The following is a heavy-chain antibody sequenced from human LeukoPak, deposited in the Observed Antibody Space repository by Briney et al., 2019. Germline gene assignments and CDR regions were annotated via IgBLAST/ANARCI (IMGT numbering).Heavy chain of an antibody. V-gene: IGHV3-23*01. CDR3: ARDLFAYGDYVN. CDR1: GFTFHYYA. J-gene: IGHJ3*01. Sequence: PGGSLRLSCAASGFTFHYYAMTWVRQAPGQGLEWISIISGNGGSIYYAESVQGRFTISRDNSKNTLYLQMNNLRAEDTAVYYCARDLFAYGDYVNWGQGTMVTVSS. D-gene: IGHD4-17*01. CDR2: ISGNGGSI.